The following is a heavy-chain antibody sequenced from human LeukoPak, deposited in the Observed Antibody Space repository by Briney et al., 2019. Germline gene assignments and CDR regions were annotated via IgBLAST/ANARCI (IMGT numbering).Heavy chain of an antibody. D-gene: IGHD3-22*01. V-gene: IGHV3-23*01. CDR2: ITSSGAAT. Sequence: GGSLRLSCAASGFTFSSYAMSWVRQAPGKGLEWVSSITSSGAATYYADSVKGRFTISRDNSDNTLYLQMNSLRAEDTAVYYCAKDRPNYYGSNGHYYKLNGDCWGQGTLVTASS. CDR1: GFTFSSYA. CDR3: AKDRPNYYGSNGHYYKLNGDC. J-gene: IGHJ4*02.